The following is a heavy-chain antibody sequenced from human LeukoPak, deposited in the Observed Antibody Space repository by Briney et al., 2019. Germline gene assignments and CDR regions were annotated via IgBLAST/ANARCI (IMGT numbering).Heavy chain of an antibody. CDR1: GDSISRTTFY. J-gene: IGHJ5*02. V-gene: IGHV4-39*01. CDR3: AKHASWFDP. CDR2: MYYNGNP. Sequence: KPSETLSLTCTVSGDSISRTTFYWGWIRQPPGKGLEWIGSMYYNGNPYYKPSLKSRVTTSIDLSKNQFSLNLTSVTAADTAIYYCAKHASWFDPWGQGTLVTVSS.